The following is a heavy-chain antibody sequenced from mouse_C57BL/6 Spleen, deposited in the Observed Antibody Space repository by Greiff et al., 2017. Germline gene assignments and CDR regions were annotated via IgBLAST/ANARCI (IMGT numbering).Heavy chain of an antibody. CDR3: ARYQRYAMDY. CDR1: GYAFSSSW. V-gene: IGHV1-82*01. J-gene: IGHJ4*01. CDR2: IYPGDGDT. Sequence: QVQLKESGPELVKPGASVKISCKASGYAFSSSWMNWVKQRPGKGLEWVGRIYPGDGDTNYNGKFKGKATLTADKTSSTAYMKLSSLTAEDSAVYFCARYQRYAMDYWGQGTSVTVSS.